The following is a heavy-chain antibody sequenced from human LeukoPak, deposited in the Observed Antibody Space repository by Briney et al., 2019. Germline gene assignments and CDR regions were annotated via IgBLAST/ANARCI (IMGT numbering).Heavy chain of an antibody. Sequence: SQTLSLTCTVSGGSISSGGYYWSWIRQPPRKGLEWLGYIYHSGSTYYNPSLKSRVTISVDRSKNQFSLKLSSVTAADTAVYYCARGFYSNYYYYMDVWGKGTTVTVSS. CDR2: IYHSGST. V-gene: IGHV4-30-2*01. CDR1: GGSISSGGYY. J-gene: IGHJ6*03. CDR3: ARGFYSNYYYYMDV. D-gene: IGHD4-11*01.